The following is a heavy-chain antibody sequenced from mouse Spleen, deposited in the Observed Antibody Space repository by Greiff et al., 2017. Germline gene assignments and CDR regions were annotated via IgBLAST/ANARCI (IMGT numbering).Heavy chain of an antibody. CDR2: ISSGGDYI. D-gene: IGHD2-1*01. J-gene: IGHJ3*01. CDR3: TRENYGNPPAY. CDR1: GFTFSSYA. Sequence: EVMLVESGEGLVKPGGSLKLSCAASGFTFSSYAMSWVRQTPEKRLEWVAYISSGGDYIYYADTVKGRFTISRDNARNTLYLQMSSLKSEDTAMYYCTRENYGNPPAYWGQGTLVTVSA. V-gene: IGHV5-9-1*02.